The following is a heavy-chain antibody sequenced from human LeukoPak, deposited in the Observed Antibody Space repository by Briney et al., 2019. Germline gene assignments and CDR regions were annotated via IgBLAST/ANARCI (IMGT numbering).Heavy chain of an antibody. Sequence: GGSLRLSCAASGFSFSGYSMSWVRQAPGKGLEWVSSISSTSSYIYYADSVKGRFTISRDNAKTSVFLPMNNLTGEDAAVYFCARDGRNTWYEDSGGQGSLVTV. V-gene: IGHV3-21*01. CDR2: ISSTSSYI. J-gene: IGHJ4*02. D-gene: IGHD6-13*01. CDR3: ARDGRNTWYEDS. CDR1: GFSFSGYS.